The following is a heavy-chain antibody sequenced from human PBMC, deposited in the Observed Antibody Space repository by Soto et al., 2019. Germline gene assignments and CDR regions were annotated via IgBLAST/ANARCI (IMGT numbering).Heavy chain of an antibody. D-gene: IGHD3-22*01. J-gene: IGHJ6*03. Sequence: HLVESGGGVVQPGASVRLSCEASGFTFSAFGMHWVRQAPGKGLEWVAGIRHDGSNDYYSDFAKGRLTISRDNSRDTLYLQINSLRADDSAVYYCASVNTVRSWDYDGMDIW. V-gene: IGHV3-33*03. CDR1: GFTFSAFG. CDR3: ASVNTVRSWDYDGMDI. CDR2: IRHDGSND.